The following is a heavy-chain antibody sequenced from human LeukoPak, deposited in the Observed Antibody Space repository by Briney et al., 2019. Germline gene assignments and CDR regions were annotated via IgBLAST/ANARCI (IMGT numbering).Heavy chain of an antibody. V-gene: IGHV3-49*04. CDR2: IRSKTYGKTT. D-gene: IGHD3-16*01. CDR1: GLTFVDHA. J-gene: IGHJ4*01. CDR3: TRFVPYLDY. Sequence: GRSLRLSCTASGLTFVDHAMSWVRQAPGKGLEWVGFIRSKTYGKTTEYAASVKGRFTISRDDSKNIAYLQMNSLKTEDTAIYYCTRFVPYLDYWGQGTLVTVSS.